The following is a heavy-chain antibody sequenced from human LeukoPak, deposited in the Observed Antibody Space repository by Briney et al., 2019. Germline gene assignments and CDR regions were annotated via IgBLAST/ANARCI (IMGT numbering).Heavy chain of an antibody. Sequence: PSETLSLTCAVYGGSFSGYYWSWIRQPPGKGLEWIEEINHSGSTNYNPSLKSRVTISVDTSKNQFSLKLSSVTAADTAVYYCARARWGYYGSGSFDYWGQGTLVTVSS. D-gene: IGHD3-10*01. CDR2: INHSGST. V-gene: IGHV4-34*01. CDR3: ARARWGYYGSGSFDY. J-gene: IGHJ4*02. CDR1: GGSFSGYY.